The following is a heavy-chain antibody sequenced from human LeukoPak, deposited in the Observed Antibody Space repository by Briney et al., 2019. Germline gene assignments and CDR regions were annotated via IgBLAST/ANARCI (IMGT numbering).Heavy chain of an antibody. CDR2: IYTSGST. CDR1: GGSITSGNYY. V-gene: IGHV4-61*02. CDR3: ARWGITIFGVVPSGAFDI. D-gene: IGHD3-3*01. Sequence: SQTLSLTCSVSGGSITSGNYYWSWIRQPAGKGLEWIGRIYTSGSTNYNPSLKSRVTISVDTSKNQFSLKLSSVTAADTAVYYCARWGITIFGVVPSGAFDIWGQGTMVTVSS. J-gene: IGHJ3*02.